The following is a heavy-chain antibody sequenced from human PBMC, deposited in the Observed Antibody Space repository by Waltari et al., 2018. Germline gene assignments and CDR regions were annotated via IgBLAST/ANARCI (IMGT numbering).Heavy chain of an antibody. CDR1: EYTFTSSY. D-gene: IGHD2-21*01. CDR3: ALDTGALWMDV. V-gene: IGHV1-46*01. J-gene: IGHJ6*02. Sequence: QVQLVQSGAEVKKPGASVKISCKTSEYTFTSSYIHWVRQAPGQGLELMGISNPSGGSTIYAQKFQGRVTMTRDTSTSTVYMELSSLRSDDTAVYYCALDTGALWMDVWGQGTTVTVSS. CDR2: SNPSGGST.